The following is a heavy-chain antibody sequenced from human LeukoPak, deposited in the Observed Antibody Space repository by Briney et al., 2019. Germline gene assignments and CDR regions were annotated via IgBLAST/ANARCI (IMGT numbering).Heavy chain of an antibody. J-gene: IGHJ1*01. D-gene: IGHD6-13*01. Sequence: ASVKVSCKASEYTFTGYYMHWVRQAPGQGLEWMGWINPNSGGTNYAQKFQGRVTMTRDTSISTAYMELSRLRSDDTAVYYCAREGGYSSSWYWYFQHWGQGTLVTVSS. CDR3: AREGGYSSSWYWYFQH. V-gene: IGHV1-2*02. CDR2: INPNSGGT. CDR1: EYTFTGYY.